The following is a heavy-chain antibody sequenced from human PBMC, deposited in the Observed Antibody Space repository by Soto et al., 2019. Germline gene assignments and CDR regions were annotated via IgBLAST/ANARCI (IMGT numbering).Heavy chain of an antibody. D-gene: IGHD7-27*01. Sequence: GASVKVSCKASGGTFSSYAISWVRQAPGQGLEWMGGIIPIFGTANYAQKFQGRVTITADESTSTAYMELSSLRSEDTAVYYCARVWAGQHRWFDPWGQGTLVTVSS. J-gene: IGHJ5*02. CDR2: IIPIFGTA. CDR1: GGTFSSYA. CDR3: ARVWAGQHRWFDP. V-gene: IGHV1-69*13.